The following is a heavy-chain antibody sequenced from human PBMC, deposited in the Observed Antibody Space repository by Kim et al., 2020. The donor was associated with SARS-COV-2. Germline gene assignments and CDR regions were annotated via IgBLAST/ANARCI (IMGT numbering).Heavy chain of an antibody. J-gene: IGHJ4*02. Sequence: SETLSLTCTVSGDSISSRSYYWAWFRQPLGKGLEWIATIYYTGATYYNPSLQSRVTISVDTSKNQFSLNMRSVTATDTAVYYCARRGGIVDNYNYWGQGTLATVSS. CDR3: ARRGGIVDNYNY. V-gene: IGHV4-39*01. CDR2: IYYTGAT. CDR1: GDSISSRSYY. D-gene: IGHD1-26*01.